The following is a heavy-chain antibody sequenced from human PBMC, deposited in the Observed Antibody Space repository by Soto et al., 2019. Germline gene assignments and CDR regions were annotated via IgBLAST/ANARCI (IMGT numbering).Heavy chain of an antibody. D-gene: IGHD5-12*01. J-gene: IGHJ4*02. Sequence: GESLKISCDGSGYRFSTHCISWVRQVPGKGLEWMGRVDPDDSYTYYSPSFEGHVTVSADKSTSTAYLQWNSLKTSDTAIYYCARQIWESGNATILDHWGKGTLVIVSS. V-gene: IGHV5-10-1*01. CDR3: ARQIWESGNATILDH. CDR2: VDPDDSYT. CDR1: GYRFSTHC.